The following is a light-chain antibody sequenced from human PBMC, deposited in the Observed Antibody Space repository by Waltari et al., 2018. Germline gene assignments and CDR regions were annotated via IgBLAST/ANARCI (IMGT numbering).Light chain of an antibody. J-gene: IGLJ3*02. CDR2: EGT. CDR1: SSDFGGYNY. CDR3: SSYAGNPV. V-gene: IGLV2-8*01. Sequence: QSALTQPPSASGSPGQSVTISCTGTSSDFGGYNYVSWYQHHPGKAPKVIIYEGTKRPSGGPDRFSASRFGNTASRTVSGLQAEDEADYYCSSYAGNPVFGGGTKLTVL.